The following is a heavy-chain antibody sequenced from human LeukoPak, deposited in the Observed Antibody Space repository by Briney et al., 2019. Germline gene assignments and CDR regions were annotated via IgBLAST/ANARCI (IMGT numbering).Heavy chain of an antibody. D-gene: IGHD6-13*01. CDR2: ISAYNGNT. CDR1: GYTFTSYG. V-gene: IGHV1-18*01. J-gene: IGHJ5*02. Sequence: AASVKVSCKASGYTFTSYGISWVRQAPGQGLEWMGWISAYNGNTNYAQKLQGRVTMTTDTSTSTAYMELRSLRSDDTAVYHCARTYVAAAANNWFDPWGQGTLVTVSS. CDR3: ARTYVAAAANNWFDP.